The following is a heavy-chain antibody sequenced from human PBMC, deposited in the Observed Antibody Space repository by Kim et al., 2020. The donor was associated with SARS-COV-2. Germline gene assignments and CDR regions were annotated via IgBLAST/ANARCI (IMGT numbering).Heavy chain of an antibody. D-gene: IGHD6-13*01. V-gene: IGHV3-21*01. CDR1: GFTFSSYS. Sequence: GGSLRLSCAASGFTFSSYSMNWVRQAPGKGLELVSSISSSSSYIYYADSVKGRFTISRDNAKNSLYLQMNSLRAEDTAVYYCARGGVRAAAAQGWFDPWGQGTLVSVSS. CDR2: ISSSSSYI. J-gene: IGHJ5*02. CDR3: ARGGVRAAAAQGWFDP.